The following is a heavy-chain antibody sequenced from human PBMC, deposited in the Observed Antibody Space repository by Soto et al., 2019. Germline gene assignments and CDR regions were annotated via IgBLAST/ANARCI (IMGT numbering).Heavy chain of an antibody. D-gene: IGHD2-15*01. CDR3: TTDLWRIAVVVGSTGYFNP. CDR2: IKSKSDDGAT. J-gene: IGHJ5*02. CDR1: GFTFSDAW. Sequence: GGSLRLSCAASGFTFSDAWMSWVRQAPGKGLDWVGRIKSKSDDGATEYAAPVRGRFTISRDDSKNTLYLQMNSLKTKDTAVYYCTTDLWRIAVVVGSTGYFNPWGQGTPVTVSS. V-gene: IGHV3-15*01.